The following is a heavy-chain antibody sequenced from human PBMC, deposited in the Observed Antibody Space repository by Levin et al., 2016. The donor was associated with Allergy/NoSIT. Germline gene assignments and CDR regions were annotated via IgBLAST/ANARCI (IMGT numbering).Heavy chain of an antibody. J-gene: IGHJ5*02. Sequence: SETLSLTCAVYGGSFSGYYWSWIRQPPGKGLEWIGEINHSGSTNYNPSLKSRVTISVDTSKNQFSLKLSSVTAADTAVYYCARPYTYGAGGFDPWGQGTLVTVSS. V-gene: IGHV4-34*01. CDR2: INHSGST. CDR3: ARPYTYGAGGFDP. CDR1: GGSFSGYY. D-gene: IGHD1-26*01.